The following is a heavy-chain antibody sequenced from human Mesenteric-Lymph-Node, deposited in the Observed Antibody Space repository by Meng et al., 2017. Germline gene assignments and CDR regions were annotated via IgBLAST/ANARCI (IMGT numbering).Heavy chain of an antibody. CDR2: IYYSGST. CDR1: GGSISRCGFY. D-gene: IGHD4-17*01. J-gene: IGHJ5*02. V-gene: IGHV4-31*11. Sequence: VQLQESGPRLVKPSATLSLPCAVSGGSISRCGFYWSWIRQHPGKGLECIGYIYYSGSTYYNPSLRSRVAISIDTSKNQFSLKLTSVTAADTAVYFCARTNYGDYNWFDPWGQGTLVTVSS. CDR3: ARTNYGDYNWFDP.